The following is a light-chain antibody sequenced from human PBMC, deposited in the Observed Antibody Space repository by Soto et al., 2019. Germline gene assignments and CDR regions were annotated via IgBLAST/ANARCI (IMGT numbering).Light chain of an antibody. CDR1: QRVSARY. CDR3: QQYSDSHPT. J-gene: IGKJ1*01. V-gene: IGKV3-20*01. CDR2: GAS. Sequence: IVLTQSPGTLSLSPGDRATLSCRASQRVSARYLAWYHQKPGQAPRLLIFGASDRATGIPDRFSGSGSGTDFTLTIDRLEHEDFEMYYCQQYSDSHPTLGQGTKVDIK.